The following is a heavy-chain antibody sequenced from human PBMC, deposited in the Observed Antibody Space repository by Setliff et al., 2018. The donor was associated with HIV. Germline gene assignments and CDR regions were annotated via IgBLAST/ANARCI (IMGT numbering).Heavy chain of an antibody. V-gene: IGHV1-2*02. J-gene: IGHJ4*02. CDR3: ARQLSHSLDY. CDR1: GYTFTGYF. Sequence: VASVKVSCKASGYTFTGYFMHWVRQAPGQGLEWMGWISPNNGDTNSPQRFQGRVTMTRDTSINTAYMELSGLISDDTAVYFCARQLSHSLDYWGQGTLVTVSS. D-gene: IGHD1-1*01. CDR2: ISPNNGDT.